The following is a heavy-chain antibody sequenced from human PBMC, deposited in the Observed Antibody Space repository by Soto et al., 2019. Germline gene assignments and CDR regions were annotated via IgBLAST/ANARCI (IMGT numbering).Heavy chain of an antibody. CDR3: ARGHYSMDL. Sequence: PGGSLRLSCAASGFMFSDYYMTWIRQTPVRGLEWVAYINTISDTNYVDSVRGRFTIYRDNARNSLFLQMNSLRLDDSAVYYCARGHYSMDLWGQGTTVTVSS. CDR2: INTISDT. CDR1: GFMFSDYY. J-gene: IGHJ6*02. V-gene: IGHV3-11*03.